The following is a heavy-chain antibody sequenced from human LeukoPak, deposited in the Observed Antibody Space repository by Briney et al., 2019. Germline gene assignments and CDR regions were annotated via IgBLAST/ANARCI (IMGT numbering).Heavy chain of an antibody. D-gene: IGHD3-3*01. Sequence: GGSLRLSCAASGFTFSSYAMSWARQAPGKGLEWVSAISGSGGSTYYADSVKGRFTISRDNSKNTLYLQMNSLRAEDTAVYYCAKAPQFWSGYYYFDYWGQGTLVTVSS. J-gene: IGHJ4*02. CDR3: AKAPQFWSGYYYFDY. CDR1: GFTFSSYA. V-gene: IGHV3-23*01. CDR2: ISGSGGST.